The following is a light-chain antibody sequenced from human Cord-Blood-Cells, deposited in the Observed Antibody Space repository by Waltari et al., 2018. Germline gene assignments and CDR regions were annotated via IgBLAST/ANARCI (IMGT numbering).Light chain of an antibody. CDR3: QQSYSTPT. V-gene: IGKV1-39*01. CDR1: QSISSY. Sequence: DIQMPQSPSSLSPSIGDRVTTTCRASQSISSYLNWYQQKPGKAPKLLIYAASRCHTGAPSRFSGSGSDTDFTCTISRAQTADFATYYCQQSYSTPTFGGGTTVGLK. J-gene: IGKJ4*02. CDR2: AAS.